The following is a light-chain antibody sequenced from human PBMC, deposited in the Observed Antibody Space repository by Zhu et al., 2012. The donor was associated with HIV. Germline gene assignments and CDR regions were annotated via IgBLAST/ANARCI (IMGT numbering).Light chain of an antibody. CDR1: QSVYKW. CDR3: QQYYTPSYT. J-gene: IGKJ2*01. CDR2: EAS. V-gene: IGKV1-5*03. Sequence: DIQMTQSPSTLSASVGDSVTITCRASQSVYKWLAWYQQKPDKAPKLLIYEASNLETGVPSRFSGSGSGTEFTLTISSLQPDDFATYSCQQYYTPSYTFGQGT.